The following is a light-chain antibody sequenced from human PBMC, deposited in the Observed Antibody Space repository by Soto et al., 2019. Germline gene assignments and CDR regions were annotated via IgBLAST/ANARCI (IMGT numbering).Light chain of an antibody. J-gene: IGKJ5*01. Sequence: EIVMTQSPATLSVSPGERATLXXRASQSVSSNLAWYQQKPGQAPRXLIYGASTRATGIPARFSGSGSGTDFTLTISRLEPEDFAVYYCQQYGSSPTFGQGTRLEIK. CDR3: QQYGSSPT. CDR2: GAS. CDR1: QSVSSN. V-gene: IGKV3-15*01.